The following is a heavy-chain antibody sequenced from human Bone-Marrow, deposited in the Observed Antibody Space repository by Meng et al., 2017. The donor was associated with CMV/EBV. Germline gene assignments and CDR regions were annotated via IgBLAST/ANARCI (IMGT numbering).Heavy chain of an antibody. J-gene: IGHJ4*02. CDR3: AKGGGGHSSGWYGALDY. CDR1: GFTFSSYW. Sequence: GESLKISCAASGFTFSSYWMSWVRQAPGKGLEWVSVIYSGGSSTYYADSVKGRFTISRDNSKNTLYLQMNSLRAEDTAVYYCAKGGGGHSSGWYGALDYWGQGTLVTVSS. CDR2: IYSGGSST. V-gene: IGHV3-23*03. D-gene: IGHD6-19*01.